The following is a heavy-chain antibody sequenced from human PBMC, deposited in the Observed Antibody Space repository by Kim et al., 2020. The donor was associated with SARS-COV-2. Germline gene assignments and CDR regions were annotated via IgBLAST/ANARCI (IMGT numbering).Heavy chain of an antibody. CDR1: GFTFSSYA. J-gene: IGHJ6*03. V-gene: IGHV3-30*04. D-gene: IGHD3-10*01. CDR3: AREDGSGSYYYYYYYMDV. CDR2: ISYDGSNK. Sequence: GGSLRLSCAASGFTFSSYAMHWVRQAPGKGLEWVAVISYDGSNKYYADSVKGRFTISRDNSKNTLYLQMNSLRAEDTAVYYCAREDGSGSYYYYYYYMDVWGKGTTVTVSS.